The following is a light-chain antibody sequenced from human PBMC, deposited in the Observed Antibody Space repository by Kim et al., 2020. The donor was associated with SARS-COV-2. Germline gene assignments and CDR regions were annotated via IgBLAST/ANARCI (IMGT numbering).Light chain of an antibody. V-gene: IGKV3-11*01. CDR1: QNFGIY. CDR3: QHRTNRV. Sequence: LSLAAGERATLSCRASQNFGIYLAWYQQKPGQSPRLVIYETFNRATGIPPRFSGSGSGTDFTLSISSLEPEDFAIYYCQHRTNRVFGQGTRLEIK. CDR2: ETF. J-gene: IGKJ5*01.